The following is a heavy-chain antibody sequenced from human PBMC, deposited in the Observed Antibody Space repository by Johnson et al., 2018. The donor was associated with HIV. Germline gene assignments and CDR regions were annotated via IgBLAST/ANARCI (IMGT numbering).Heavy chain of an antibody. CDR2: IGTAGDT. D-gene: IGHD2-8*02. J-gene: IGHJ3*02. V-gene: IGHV3-13*01. Sequence: DVQLVESGGGLVQPGGSLRLSCAASGFTFSSYDMHWVRQATGKGLEWVSAIGTAGDTYYPGSVKGRFTISRENAKNSLYLQMNSLSTEDTALYYCCKSGLFVLVVYARDVLDIWGQGPMVTVSS. CDR1: GFTFSSYD. CDR3: CKSGLFVLVVYARDVLDI.